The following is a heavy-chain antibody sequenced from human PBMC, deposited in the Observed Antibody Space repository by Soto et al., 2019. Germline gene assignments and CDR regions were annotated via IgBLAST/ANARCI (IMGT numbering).Heavy chain of an antibody. D-gene: IGHD1-26*01. V-gene: IGHV3-23*01. Sequence: QLLESGGGLVQPGGSLRLSCAASGFTFSNFGMSWVRQAPGNGLGWVSGITSSVGSPSYADSVKGRFTISRDNSKTTLFLQMNSMRIEDTAIYYGEKDREELPNCEDAFDLWGQSTMGTVAS. CDR3: EKDREELPNCEDAFDL. CDR1: GFTFSNFG. J-gene: IGHJ3*01. CDR2: ITSSVGSP.